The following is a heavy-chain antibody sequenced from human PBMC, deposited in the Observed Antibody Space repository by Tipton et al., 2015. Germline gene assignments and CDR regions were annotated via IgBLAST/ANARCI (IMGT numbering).Heavy chain of an antibody. J-gene: IGHJ4*02. Sequence: TLSLTCTVSGGSITTTRHYWNWIRQPAGKGLEWIGRIDGRGSTNYTPPLESRPTISLDTPKNQFSLRLPSVTAADTAVYYCARHRFSYPLESDYWGPGTLVTVSS. V-gene: IGHV4-61*02. CDR2: IDGRGST. D-gene: IGHD2-21*01. CDR3: ARHRFSYPLESDY. CDR1: GGSITTTRHY.